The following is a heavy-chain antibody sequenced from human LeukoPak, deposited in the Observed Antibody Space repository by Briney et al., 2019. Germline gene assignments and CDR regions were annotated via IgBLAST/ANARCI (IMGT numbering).Heavy chain of an antibody. D-gene: IGHD3-10*01. CDR3: ARARQVLLWFGVNWFDP. CDR2: INHSGST. CDR1: GGSFSGYY. V-gene: IGHV4-34*01. Sequence: SETLSLTCAVYGGSFSGYYWSWIRQPPGKGLEWIGEINHSGSTNYNPSLKSRVTISVDTSKNQFSLKLSSVTAADTAVYYCARARQVLLWFGVNWFDPWGQGTLVTVSS. J-gene: IGHJ5*02.